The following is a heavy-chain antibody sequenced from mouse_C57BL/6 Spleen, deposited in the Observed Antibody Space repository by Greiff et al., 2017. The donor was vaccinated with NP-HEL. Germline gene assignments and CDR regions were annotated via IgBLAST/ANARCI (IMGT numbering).Heavy chain of an antibody. Sequence: QVQLQQPGAELVKPGASVKMSCKASGYTFTSYWITWVKQRPGQGLEWIGDIYPGSGSTNYNEKFKSKATLTVDTSSSTAYMQLSSLTSEDSAVYYCARSETGTVVAPYDAMDYWGQGTSVTVSS. CDR3: ARSETGTVVAPYDAMDY. V-gene: IGHV1-55*01. J-gene: IGHJ4*01. CDR1: GYTFTSYW. CDR2: IYPGSGST. D-gene: IGHD1-1*01.